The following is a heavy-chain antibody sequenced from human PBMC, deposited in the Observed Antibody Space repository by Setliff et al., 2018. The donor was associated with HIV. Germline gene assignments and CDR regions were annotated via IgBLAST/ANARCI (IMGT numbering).Heavy chain of an antibody. D-gene: IGHD3-22*01. J-gene: IGHJ4*02. Sequence: PGGSLRLSCAASGFIFSNYGMHWVRQAPGKGLEWVSTITDSGDSTYYADSVKGRFTISRDNSKNTLYLQMNSLTDADTALYYCVKVPGSGIVRYFDYWGQGTLVTVSS. CDR1: GFIFSNYG. CDR3: VKVPGSGIVRYFDY. V-gene: IGHV3-23*01. CDR2: ITDSGDST.